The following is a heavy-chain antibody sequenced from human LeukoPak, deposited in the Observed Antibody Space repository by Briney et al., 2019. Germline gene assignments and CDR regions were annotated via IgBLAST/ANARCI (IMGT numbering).Heavy chain of an antibody. D-gene: IGHD3-22*01. CDR2: ISGSGGST. V-gene: IGHV3-23*01. CDR3: AKTYYYDSSGYFYAFDI. CDR1: GFTFSSYA. Sequence: PGGSLRLSCAASGFTFSSYAMSWVRQAPGKGLEWVSAISGSGGSTYYADSVKGRFTISRDNSKNTLCLQMNSLRAEDTAVYYCAKTYYYDSSGYFYAFDIWGQGTMVTVSS. J-gene: IGHJ3*02.